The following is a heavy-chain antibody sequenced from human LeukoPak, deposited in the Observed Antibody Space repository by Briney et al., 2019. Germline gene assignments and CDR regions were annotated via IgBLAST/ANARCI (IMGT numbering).Heavy chain of an antibody. CDR3: ARDSLPDTAMNGIDAFDI. D-gene: IGHD5-18*01. CDR2: ISAYNGNT. J-gene: IGHJ3*02. Sequence: ASVKVSCKASGYTFTSYGISWLRQAPGQGLEWMGWISAYNGNTNYAQKLQGRVTVTTDTSTSTAYMELRSLRSDDTAVYYCARDSLPDTAMNGIDAFDIWGQGTMVTVSS. CDR1: GYTFTSYG. V-gene: IGHV1-18*01.